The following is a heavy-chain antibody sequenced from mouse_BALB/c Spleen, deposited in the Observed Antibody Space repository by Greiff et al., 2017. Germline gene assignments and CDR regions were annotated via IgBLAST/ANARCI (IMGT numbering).Heavy chain of an antibody. CDR3: ARHRYDPFYWYFDV. J-gene: IGHJ1*01. CDR2: ISSGGSYT. Sequence: EVQGVESGGGLVKPGGSLKLSCAASGFTFSSYAMSWVRQTPEKRLEWVATISSGGSYTYYPDSVKGRFTISRDNAKNTLYLQMSSLRSEDTAMYYCARHRYDPFYWYFDVWGAGTTVTVSS. CDR1: GFTFSSYA. D-gene: IGHD2-14*01. V-gene: IGHV5-9-3*01.